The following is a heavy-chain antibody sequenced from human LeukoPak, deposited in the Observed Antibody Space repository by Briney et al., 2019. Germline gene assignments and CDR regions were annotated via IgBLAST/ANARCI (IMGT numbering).Heavy chain of an antibody. CDR1: GFTFSSYA. CDR3: ANDLGRGDFGTNTPLDY. V-gene: IGHV3-23*01. Sequence: PGGSLRLSCAASGFTFSSYAMSWVRQAPGKGLEWVSAISGSGGSTYYADSVKGRFTISRDNSKNTLYLQMNSLRAEDTAVYYCANDLGRGDFGTNTPLDYWGQGTLVTVSS. D-gene: IGHD3-10*01. CDR2: ISGSGGST. J-gene: IGHJ4*02.